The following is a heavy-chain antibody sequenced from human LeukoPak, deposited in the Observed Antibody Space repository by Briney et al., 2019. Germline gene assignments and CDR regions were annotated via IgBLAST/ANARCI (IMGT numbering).Heavy chain of an antibody. CDR3: ARVNFGSGWINWFDP. V-gene: IGHV1-2*02. CDR1: GYTFTGYY. J-gene: IGHJ5*02. D-gene: IGHD6-19*01. Sequence: ASVKVSCKASGYTFTGYYMHWVRQAPGQGLEWMGWINPNSGGTNYAQKLQGRVTMTTDTSTSTAYMELRSLRSDDTAVYYCARVNFGSGWINWFDPWGQGTLVTVSS. CDR2: INPNSGGT.